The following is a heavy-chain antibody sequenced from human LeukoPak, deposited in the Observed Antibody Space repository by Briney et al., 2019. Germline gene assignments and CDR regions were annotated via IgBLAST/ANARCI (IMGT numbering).Heavy chain of an antibody. Sequence: SGPTLVKPSETLSITCTVSGGSISSYYWSWIRQPPGKGLEWIAYIYYSGSTNYNPSLKSRVTISVDTSKNQFSLKLSSVTAADTAVYYCARDLTYCGGDCYSRGAFDIWGQGTMVTVSS. V-gene: IGHV4-59*01. D-gene: IGHD2-21*02. CDR2: IYYSGST. CDR3: ARDLTYCGGDCYSRGAFDI. J-gene: IGHJ3*02. CDR1: GGSISSYY.